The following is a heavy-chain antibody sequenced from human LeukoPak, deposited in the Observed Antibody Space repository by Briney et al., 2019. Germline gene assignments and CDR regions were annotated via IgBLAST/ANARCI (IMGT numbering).Heavy chain of an antibody. J-gene: IGHJ6*02. V-gene: IGHV3-7*03. D-gene: IGHD3-10*01. CDR1: GFTFSSYA. CDR3: ARDVPDPLWFGGPNYGMDV. CDR2: IKQDGSEK. Sequence: GGSLRLSCAASGFTFSSYAMSWVRKAPGKGLEWVANIKQDGSEKYYVDSVKGRFTISRDNAKNSLYLQMNSLRAEDTAVYYCARDVPDPLWFGGPNYGMDVWGQGTTVTVSS.